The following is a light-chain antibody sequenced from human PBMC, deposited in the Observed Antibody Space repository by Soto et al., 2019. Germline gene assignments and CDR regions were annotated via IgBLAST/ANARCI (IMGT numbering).Light chain of an antibody. CDR2: EVS. CDR1: SSDVGGYNY. V-gene: IGLV2-14*01. CDR3: SSYTSSSRV. Sequence: QSALTQPASVSGSPGQSITISCTGTSSDVGGYNYVSWYQQHPGKAPKLMIYEVSNRPSGVSNRFSGSKSGNTASLTISGLQAEDEADYYCSSYTSSSRVFGGGTKSPS. J-gene: IGLJ3*02.